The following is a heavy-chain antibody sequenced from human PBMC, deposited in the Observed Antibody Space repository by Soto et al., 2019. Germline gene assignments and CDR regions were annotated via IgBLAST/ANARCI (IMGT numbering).Heavy chain of an antibody. Sequence: PGGSLRLSCVGSEFTFSNYEMNWVRQAPGKGLEWVSYISYTGSTIYYADSVRGRFTISRDNSKNSLYLQMNSLRAEDTAVYYCARQVPAAIRLGWFDPWGQGTLVTVSS. D-gene: IGHD2-2*02. CDR2: ISYTGSTI. J-gene: IGHJ5*02. CDR1: EFTFSNYE. V-gene: IGHV3-48*03. CDR3: ARQVPAAIRLGWFDP.